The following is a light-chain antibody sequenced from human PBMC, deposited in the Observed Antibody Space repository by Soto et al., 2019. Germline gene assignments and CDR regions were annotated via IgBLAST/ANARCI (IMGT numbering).Light chain of an antibody. CDR2: DAS. V-gene: IGKV1-5*01. Sequence: DIQMTQSPSTLSASVGDRVTITCRASQTITRWMAWYQQKPGKAPKLLIYDASTLESGVPSRFSGSRSGTEVTLTISSLEPEDFAVYYCQQRTSWPPLTFGGGTTVEIK. J-gene: IGKJ4*01. CDR3: QQRTSWPPLT. CDR1: QTITRW.